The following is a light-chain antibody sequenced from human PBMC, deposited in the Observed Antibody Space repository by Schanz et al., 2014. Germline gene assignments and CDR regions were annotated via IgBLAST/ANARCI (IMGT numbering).Light chain of an antibody. CDR3: HQYGSSPPWT. CDR1: QSVSSSY. J-gene: IGKJ1*01. CDR2: GAS. V-gene: IGKV3-20*01. Sequence: EIVLTQSPGTLSLSPGDWASLSCRASQSVSSSYLAWFQQKPGQAPRLLVYGASSRASGIPDRFSGSGSGTDLTLTISRLEPEDFAVYYCHQYGSSPPWTFGQGTKVEIK.